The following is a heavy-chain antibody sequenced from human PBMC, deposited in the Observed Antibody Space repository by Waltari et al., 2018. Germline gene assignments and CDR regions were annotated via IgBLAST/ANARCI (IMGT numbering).Heavy chain of an antibody. CDR1: GYTFTSYD. D-gene: IGHD6-19*01. V-gene: IGHV1-8*03. Sequence: QVQLVQSGAEVKKPGASVQVSCKASGYTFTSYDINWVRQATGQGLEWMGWMNPNSGNAGYAQKFQGRVTITRNTSISTAYMELSSLGSEDTAVYYCASSSSGWADDAFDIWGQGTMVTVSS. CDR3: ASSSSGWADDAFDI. CDR2: MNPNSGNA. J-gene: IGHJ3*02.